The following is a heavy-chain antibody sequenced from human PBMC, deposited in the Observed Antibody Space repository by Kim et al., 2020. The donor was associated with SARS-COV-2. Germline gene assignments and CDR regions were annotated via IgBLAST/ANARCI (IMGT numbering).Heavy chain of an antibody. V-gene: IGHV4-59*01. CDR1: GGSISSYY. CDR3: AVGYCSGGSCVRNSPSFDY. CDR2: IYYSGST. D-gene: IGHD2-15*01. J-gene: IGHJ4*02. Sequence: SETLSLTCTVSGGSISSYYWSWIRQPPGKGLEWIGYIYYSGSTNYNPSLKSRVTISVDTSKNQFSLKLSSVTAADTAVYYCAVGYCSGGSCVRNSPSFDYWGQGTLVTVSS.